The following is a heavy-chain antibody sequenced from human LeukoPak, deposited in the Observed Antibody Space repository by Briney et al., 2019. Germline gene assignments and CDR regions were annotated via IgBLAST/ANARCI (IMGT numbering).Heavy chain of an antibody. D-gene: IGHD3-3*01. CDR3: ARPTGRDDFWSGYYDY. J-gene: IGHJ4*02. V-gene: IGHV1-69*06. CDR2: IIPIFGTA. CDR1: GGTFSSYA. Sequence: ASVKVSCKASGGTFSSYAISWVRQAPGQGLEWMGGIIPIFGTANYAQKFQGRVTITADKSTSTAYMELSSLRSEDTAVYYCARPTGRDDFWSGYYDYWGQGTLVTVSS.